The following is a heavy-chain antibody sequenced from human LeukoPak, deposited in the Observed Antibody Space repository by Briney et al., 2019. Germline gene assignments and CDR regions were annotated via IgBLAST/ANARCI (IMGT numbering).Heavy chain of an antibody. J-gene: IGHJ4*02. Sequence: GGSLRLSCAASGFTFSSYWMSWVRQAPGKGLEWVANIKQDGSEKYYVDSVKDRFTISRDNAKNSLYLQMNSLRAEDTAVYYCARVPPSGYSSGWRDYWGQGTLVTVSS. CDR2: IKQDGSEK. CDR1: GFTFSSYW. CDR3: ARVPPSGYSSGWRDY. D-gene: IGHD6-19*01. V-gene: IGHV3-7*01.